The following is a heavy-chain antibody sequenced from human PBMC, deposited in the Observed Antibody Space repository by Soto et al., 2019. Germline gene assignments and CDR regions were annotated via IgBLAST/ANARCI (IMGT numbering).Heavy chain of an antibody. Sequence: EVQLVESGGDLVQPGGSLRLSCAASGFTFSNYWMHWVRQAPGKGLMWVSRINPDGSRTTYADSVKGRVAISRDNAKNTVYLQMHSLRAEDAAVYYCARVKLGSYDWFDPWGQGTLVTVSS. V-gene: IGHV3-74*01. J-gene: IGHJ5*02. CDR2: INPDGSRT. CDR1: GFTFSNYW. CDR3: ARVKLGSYDWFDP. D-gene: IGHD3-16*01.